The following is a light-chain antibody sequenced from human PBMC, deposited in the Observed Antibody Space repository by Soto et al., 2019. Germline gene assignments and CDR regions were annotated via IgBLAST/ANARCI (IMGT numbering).Light chain of an antibody. CDR3: QQFNKWPPST. Sequence: EIVMTQSPATLSVSPGERATLSCRASQSVNSNLAWYQQKPGQAPRLLMYGASSRATGIPDRFSGTGSGTDFTLTISSLQSEDFAVYYCQQFNKWPPSTFGQGTKVDIK. CDR2: GAS. CDR1: QSVNSN. J-gene: IGKJ1*01. V-gene: IGKV3D-15*01.